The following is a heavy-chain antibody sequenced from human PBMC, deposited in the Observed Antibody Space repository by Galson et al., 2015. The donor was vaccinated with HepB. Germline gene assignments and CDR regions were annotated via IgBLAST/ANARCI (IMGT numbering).Heavy chain of an antibody. Sequence: SVKVSCKASGGTFSSYAISWVRQAPGQGLEWMGGIIPIFGTANYAQKFQGRVTITADESTSTAYMELSSLRSEDTAVYYCARDSKDIVVVPAAIPYYYYGMDVWGQGTTVTVSS. J-gene: IGHJ6*02. CDR2: IIPIFGTA. CDR3: ARDSKDIVVVPAAIPYYYYGMDV. D-gene: IGHD2-2*02. V-gene: IGHV1-69*13. CDR1: GGTFSSYA.